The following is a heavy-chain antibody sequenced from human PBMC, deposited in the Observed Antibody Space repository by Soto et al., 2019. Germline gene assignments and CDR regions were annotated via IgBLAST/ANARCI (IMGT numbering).Heavy chain of an antibody. CDR1: GGSISSGGYS. J-gene: IGHJ5*02. V-gene: IGHV4-30-2*01. CDR2: IYHSGST. CDR3: ARGIAARANPKPNNWFDP. Sequence: PSETLSLTCAVSGGSISSGGYSWSWIRQPPGKGLEWIGYIYHSGSTYYNPSLKSRVTISVDRSKNQFSLKLSSVTAADTAVYYCARGIAARANPKPNNWFDPWGQGTLVTVSS. D-gene: IGHD6-6*01.